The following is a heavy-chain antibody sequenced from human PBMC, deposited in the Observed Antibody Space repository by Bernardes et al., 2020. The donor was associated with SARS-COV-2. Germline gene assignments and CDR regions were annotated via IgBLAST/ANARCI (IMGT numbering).Heavy chain of an antibody. CDR1: GDSISSSSYY. D-gene: IGHD3-22*01. CDR3: ATTYYYDPSI. V-gene: IGHV4-39*02. CDR2: INYSGST. J-gene: IGHJ3*02. Sequence: SETLSLTCSVSGDSISSSSYYWAWHRQPPGLGLEWIGNINYSGSTYYNPSLKSRVTISVDTSKNHFSLKLSSVTAADTAVYYCATTYYYDPSIWGHGTMVTVSS.